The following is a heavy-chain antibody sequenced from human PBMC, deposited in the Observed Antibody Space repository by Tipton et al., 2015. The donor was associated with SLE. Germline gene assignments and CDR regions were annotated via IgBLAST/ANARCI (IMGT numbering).Heavy chain of an antibody. Sequence: SLRLSCAASGFTVSSNYMSWVRQAPGKGLEWVSVIYSGGSTNYVDSVKGRFTISRDNAKNSLYLQMNSLRAEDTAVYYCARDLPYYDFWSGSTGSAFDIWGQGTMVTVSS. V-gene: IGHV3-66*01. CDR2: IYSGGST. D-gene: IGHD3-3*01. J-gene: IGHJ3*02. CDR1: GFTVSSNY. CDR3: ARDLPYYDFWSGSTGSAFDI.